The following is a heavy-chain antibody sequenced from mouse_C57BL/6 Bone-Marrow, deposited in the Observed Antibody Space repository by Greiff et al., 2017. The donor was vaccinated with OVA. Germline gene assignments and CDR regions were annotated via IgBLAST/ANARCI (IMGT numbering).Heavy chain of an antibody. CDR3: ARGAEGLRPLLFAY. D-gene: IGHD2-4*01. V-gene: IGHV1-19*01. J-gene: IGHJ3*01. CDR2: INPYNGGT. Sequence: EVQLVESGPVLVKPGASVKMSCKASGYTFTDYYMNWVKQSHGKSLEWIGVINPYNGGTSYNQKFKGKATLTVDKSSSTAYMELNSLTSEDSAVYYCARGAEGLRPLLFAYWGQGTLVTVSA. CDR1: GYTFTDYY.